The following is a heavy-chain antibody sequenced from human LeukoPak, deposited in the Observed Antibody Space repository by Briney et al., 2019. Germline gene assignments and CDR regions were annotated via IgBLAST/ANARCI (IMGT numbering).Heavy chain of an antibody. J-gene: IGHJ5*02. CDR1: RFTFSSYA. D-gene: IGHD6-6*01. CDR2: ISGSGGST. Sequence: GGSLRLSCAASRFTFSSYALSWVRQAPGKGLAWVSAISGSGGSTYYADSVKGRFTISRDNSKNTLYLQMNSLRAEDTAVYYCAKDSSLGAFDWFDPWGQGTLVTVSS. CDR3: AKDSSLGAFDWFDP. V-gene: IGHV3-23*01.